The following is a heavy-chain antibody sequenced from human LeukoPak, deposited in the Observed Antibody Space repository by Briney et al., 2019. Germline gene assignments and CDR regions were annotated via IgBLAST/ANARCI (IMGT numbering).Heavy chain of an antibody. CDR1: GCSISSGGYY. J-gene: IGHJ6*03. V-gene: IGHV4-31*03. D-gene: IGHD5-24*01. Sequence: SQTLSLTCTVSGCSISSGGYYWSWIRQHPGKGLEWIGYIYYSGSTYYNPSLKSRVTISVDTSKNQFSLKLSSVTAADTAVYYCARVAGGYNYGAGYYYYNMDVWGKGTTVTVSS. CDR2: IYYSGST. CDR3: ARVAGGYNYGAGYYYYNMDV.